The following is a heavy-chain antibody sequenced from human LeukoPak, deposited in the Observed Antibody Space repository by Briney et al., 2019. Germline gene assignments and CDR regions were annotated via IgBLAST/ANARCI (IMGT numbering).Heavy chain of an antibody. CDR3: ANEGTTTVFDY. J-gene: IGHJ4*02. CDR2: IQFDGSNK. D-gene: IGHD4-17*01. V-gene: IGHV3-30*02. Sequence: PGGPLRFSCAASGFTFSDFGMHWVRQAPGKGLEWVAFIQFDGSNKYYADSVKGRFTISRDNSKNTLYLQMNSLKPEDTAVYYCANEGTTTVFDYWGQGTLVTVSS. CDR1: GFTFSDFG.